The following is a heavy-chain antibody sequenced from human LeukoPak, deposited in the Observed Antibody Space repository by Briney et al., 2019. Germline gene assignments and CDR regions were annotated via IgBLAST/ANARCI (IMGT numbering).Heavy chain of an antibody. CDR3: TRYNNDYFDY. J-gene: IGHJ4*02. CDR1: GFTFGGYG. CDR2: ITYDGSRA. V-gene: IGHV3-33*01. Sequence: GGSLRLSCAGSGFTFGGYGMHWFRQTPGKGLEWVAVITYDGSRAFYADSVKGRFIISRDNSKNTMSVQMDDLRAEDTAVYYCTRYNNDYFDYWGQGTLVTVSS. D-gene: IGHD1-14*01.